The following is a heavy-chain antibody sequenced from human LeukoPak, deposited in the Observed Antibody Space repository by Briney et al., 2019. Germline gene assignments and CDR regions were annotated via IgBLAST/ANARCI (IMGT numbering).Heavy chain of an antibody. CDR2: MNPYNGDR. D-gene: IGHD4-17*01. CDR3: ARTTSLTASGYDC. CDR1: GYTFTTYH. J-gene: IGHJ4*02. V-gene: IGHV1-8*03. Sequence: ASVKVSCKTSGYTFTTYHINWVRQDTGQGLEWLGWMNPYNGDRGYAQKFQGRLSITSDTSISTAYMELSSLKSDDTAVYFCARTTSLTASGYDCWGQGTLVTVSS.